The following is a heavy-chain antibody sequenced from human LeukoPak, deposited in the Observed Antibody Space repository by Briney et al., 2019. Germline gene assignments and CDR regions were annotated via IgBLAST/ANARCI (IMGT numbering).Heavy chain of an antibody. D-gene: IGHD3-10*01. J-gene: IGHJ6*02. CDR3: ASFGAGYGSGSYYYYGMDV. Sequence: ASVKVSCKASGYTFTSYGISWVRQAPGQGLEWMGWISAYNGNTNYAQKLQGRVTMTTDTSTSTVYMELRSLRSDDTAVYYCASFGAGYGSGSYYYYGMDVWGQGTTVTVSS. CDR1: GYTFTSYG. CDR2: ISAYNGNT. V-gene: IGHV1-18*01.